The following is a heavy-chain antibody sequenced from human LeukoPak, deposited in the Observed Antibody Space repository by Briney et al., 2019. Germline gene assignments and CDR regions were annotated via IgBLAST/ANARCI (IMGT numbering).Heavy chain of an antibody. CDR3: AGTHSGSYYQAFYSGLDV. CDR1: GFTFSSYA. V-gene: IGHV3-7*02. D-gene: IGHD1-26*01. CDR2: IKQDGSEK. Sequence: PGGSLRLSCAASGFTFSSYAMSWVRQAPGKGLEWVANIKQDGSEKYYGDSVKGRFTISRDNAKNSLYLHMNSLRAEDTAVYYCAGTHSGSYYQAFYSGLDVWGQGTTVTVSS. J-gene: IGHJ6*02.